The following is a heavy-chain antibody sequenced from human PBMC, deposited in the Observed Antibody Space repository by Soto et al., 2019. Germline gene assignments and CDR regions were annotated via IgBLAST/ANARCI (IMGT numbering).Heavy chain of an antibody. V-gene: IGHV5-51*01. Sequence: GESLKISCKGSGYSFTSYWIGWVRQMPGRGLEWMGIIYPGDSDTRYSPSFQGQVTISADKSISTAYLQWSSLKASDTAMYYCARTYLASGTPYYFDYWGQGTLVTVSS. CDR3: ARTYLASGTPYYFDY. D-gene: IGHD5-12*01. CDR2: IYPGDSDT. CDR1: GYSFTSYW. J-gene: IGHJ4*02.